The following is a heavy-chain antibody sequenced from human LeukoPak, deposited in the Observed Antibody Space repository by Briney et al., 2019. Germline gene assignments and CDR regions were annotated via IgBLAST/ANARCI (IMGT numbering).Heavy chain of an antibody. CDR3: VIDFTPPHCISTNCPRGGCFDP. D-gene: IGHD2-2*01. Sequence: ASVRLSCTASGYTFSNCGITWVRQAPGQGLEWMGWINPNNSHTRYAENLQGRVTMTTDTSTSTAYMELRNLASDDTAMYYCVIDFTPPHCISTNCPRGGCFDPWGRGTLVTVSA. V-gene: IGHV1-18*01. CDR2: INPNNSHT. CDR1: GYTFSNCG. J-gene: IGHJ5*02.